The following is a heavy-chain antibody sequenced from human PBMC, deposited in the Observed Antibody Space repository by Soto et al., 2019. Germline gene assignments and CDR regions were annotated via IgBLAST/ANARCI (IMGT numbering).Heavy chain of an antibody. CDR2: INPNSGGT. V-gene: IGHV1-2*06. D-gene: IGHD3-22*01. J-gene: IGHJ5*02. CDR1: GYIFTDYY. CDR3: ARGRRLGWFDP. Sequence: ASVKVSCKASGYIFTDYYMHWVRQAPGQELGWMGRINPNSGGTNYAQKFQGRVTMTRDTSISTAYTELSSLRSEDTAVYYCARGRRLGWFDPWGQGTLVTVSS.